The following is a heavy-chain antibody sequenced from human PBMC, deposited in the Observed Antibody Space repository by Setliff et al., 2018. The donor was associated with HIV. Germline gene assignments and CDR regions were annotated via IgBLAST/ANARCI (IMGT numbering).Heavy chain of an antibody. CDR3: ARLDCSSSSGFVDY. V-gene: IGHV4-59*08. CDR1: GGSMSGYY. CDR2: IYYSGST. J-gene: IGHJ4*02. Sequence: SETLSLTCSVSGGSMSGYYWNWIRQHPGKGLEWIGYIYYSGSTYYNPSLKSRVTISVDTSKNQFSLKLSSVTAADTAVYYCARLDCSSSSGFVDYWGQGTLVTVSS. D-gene: IGHD2-2*01.